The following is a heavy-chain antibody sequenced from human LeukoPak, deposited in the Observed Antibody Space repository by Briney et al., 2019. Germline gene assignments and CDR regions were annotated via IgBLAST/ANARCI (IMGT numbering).Heavy chain of an antibody. D-gene: IGHD6-13*01. CDR3: ARDSGTYSSSRYDNFDY. CDR2: INPNSGDT. Sequence: EASVKVSCTASGYTFTAYYVHWVRQAPGQGLEWMGRINPNSGDTNYAQKFQGRVTMTRDTSISTAYMELSRLTSDGTAVYYCARDSGTYSSSRYDNFDYWGQGTLVTVSS. V-gene: IGHV1-2*06. J-gene: IGHJ4*02. CDR1: GYTFTAYY.